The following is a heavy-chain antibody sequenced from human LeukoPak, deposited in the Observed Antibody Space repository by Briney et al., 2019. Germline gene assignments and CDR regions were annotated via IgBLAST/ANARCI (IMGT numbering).Heavy chain of an antibody. CDR3: TRGSRDGYNSFDY. D-gene: IGHD5-24*01. CDR2: TKIDGSTT. CDR1: GFTLSDYC. V-gene: IGHV3-74*01. J-gene: IGHJ4*02. Sequence: PGGSLRLSCAASGFTLSDYCIHWVRQAPGKGPVWVSRTKIDGSTTTYVDSVRGRFTISGDTAKNTLYLQVNSLRAEDTAVYYCTRGSRDGYNSFDYWGREPWLPSPQ.